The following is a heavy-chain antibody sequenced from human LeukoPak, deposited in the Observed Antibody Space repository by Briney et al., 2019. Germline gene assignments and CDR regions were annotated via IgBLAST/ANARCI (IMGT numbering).Heavy chain of an antibody. CDR3: ARDAWNGNSPLDY. V-gene: IGHV1-69*04. J-gene: IGHJ4*02. CDR2: IIPILGIA. CDR1: GGSFSTYA. D-gene: IGHD3-3*01. Sequence: SVKVSCKASGGSFSTYAISWVRQAPGQGLEWMGRIIPILGIANYAQKFQGRVTITADKSTSTAYMELSSLRSEDTAVYYCARDAWNGNSPLDYWGQGTLVTVSS.